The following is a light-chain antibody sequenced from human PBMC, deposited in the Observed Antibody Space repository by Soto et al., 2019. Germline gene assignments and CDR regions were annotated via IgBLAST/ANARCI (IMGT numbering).Light chain of an antibody. CDR3: QAGDSSTVV. J-gene: IGLJ3*02. CDR1: KLGDKY. Sequence: SYELTQPPSVSVSPGQTASITCSGDKLGDKYACWYHLKPGQSPVLVIYQDTKRPSGIPERFSGSNSGNTATLTISGTQSMDEADYYCQAGDSSTVVFGGGTKLTVL. CDR2: QDT. V-gene: IGLV3-1*01.